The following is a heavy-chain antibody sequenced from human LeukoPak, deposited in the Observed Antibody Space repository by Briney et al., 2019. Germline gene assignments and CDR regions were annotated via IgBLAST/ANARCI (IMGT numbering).Heavy chain of an antibody. CDR3: LTEDTPTVFDY. Sequence: GGSLRLSCAASGFTVSSNYMSWVRQAPGKGLEWVSVIYSGGSTYYADSVKGRFTISRDNSKNTLYLQMNSLRTEDTAVYYCLTEDTPTVFDYWGQGILVTVSS. V-gene: IGHV3-66*01. CDR2: IYSGGST. D-gene: IGHD5-18*01. J-gene: IGHJ4*02. CDR1: GFTVSSNY.